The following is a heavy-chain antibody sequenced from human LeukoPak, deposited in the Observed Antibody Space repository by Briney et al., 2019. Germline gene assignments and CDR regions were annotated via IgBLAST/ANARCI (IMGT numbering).Heavy chain of an antibody. CDR2: TSGSGSST. CDR3: ARGYNYGLY. D-gene: IGHD5-18*01. Sequence: GGPLRLSCAAPGFTFSDSPMTWIRKPPGRELEWISYTSGSGSSTNYADSIKGRFTISRDNAKNSLYLQMNRLRAEDTAVYYCARGYNYGLYWGQGTLVTVSS. V-gene: IGHV3-11*06. CDR1: GFTFSDSP. J-gene: IGHJ4*02.